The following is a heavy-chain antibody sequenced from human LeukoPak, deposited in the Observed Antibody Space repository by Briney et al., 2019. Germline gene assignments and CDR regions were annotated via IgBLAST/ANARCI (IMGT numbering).Heavy chain of an antibody. J-gene: IGHJ4*02. CDR2: INTDGSST. CDR3: ARDTYETSGYYYGPFDY. D-gene: IGHD3-22*01. Sequence: PGGSLRLSCAASGFTFSSYWMHWVRQAPGKGLMWVSHINTDGSSTSYADSVKGRFTISRDNAKNTLNLQMNSLRAEDTAVYHCARDTYETSGYYYGPFDYWGQGTLVTVSS. V-gene: IGHV3-74*01. CDR1: GFTFSSYW.